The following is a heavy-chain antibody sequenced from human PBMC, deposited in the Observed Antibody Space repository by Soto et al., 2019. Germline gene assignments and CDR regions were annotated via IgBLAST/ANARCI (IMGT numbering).Heavy chain of an antibody. D-gene: IGHD4-17*01. CDR1: GYTFTSYD. CDR3: ARGHFYGDYGMGKNGFDP. CDR2: MNPNSGNT. V-gene: IGHV1-8*01. J-gene: IGHJ5*02. Sequence: QVQLVQSGAEVKKPGASVKVSCKASGYTFTSYDINWVRQATGQGLEWMGWMNPNSGNTGYAQKFQGRVTITRNTSINTAYMELNSLRSEDTAVYYCARGHFYGDYGMGKNGFDPWGQGTLVTVSS.